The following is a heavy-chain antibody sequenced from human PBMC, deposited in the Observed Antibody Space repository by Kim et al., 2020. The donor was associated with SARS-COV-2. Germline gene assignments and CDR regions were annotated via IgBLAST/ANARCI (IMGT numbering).Heavy chain of an antibody. Sequence: GGSLRLSCAASGFTFSSYSMNWVRQAPGKGLEWVSSISSSSSYIYYADSVNGRFTISRDNAKNSLYLQMNSLRAEDTAVYDCARGSSASGSILDYWSQGSLVTFSS. V-gene: IGHV3-21*01. CDR1: GFTFSSYS. CDR2: ISSSSSYI. CDR3: ARGSSASGSILDY. D-gene: IGHD3-22*01. J-gene: IGHJ4*02.